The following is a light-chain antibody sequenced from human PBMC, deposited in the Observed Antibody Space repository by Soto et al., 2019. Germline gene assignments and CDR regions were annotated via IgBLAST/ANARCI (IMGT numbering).Light chain of an antibody. J-gene: IGKJ2*01. CDR1: QSLVHSDGNTS. Sequence: DLVMTQTPLSSPVTLGQPSSISCRSSQSLVHSDGNTSLSWLQQRPGQTPRLLIYKISNRFSGGPDRFRVRGAGTDFTLDISSVEGEYVGVYYCMQATQFPYTFGQGTKLEIK. V-gene: IGKV2-24*01. CDR2: KIS. CDR3: MQATQFPYT.